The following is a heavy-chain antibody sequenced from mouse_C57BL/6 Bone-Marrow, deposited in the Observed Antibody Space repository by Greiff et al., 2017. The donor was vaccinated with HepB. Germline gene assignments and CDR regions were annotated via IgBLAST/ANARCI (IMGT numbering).Heavy chain of an antibody. V-gene: IGHV1-26*01. CDR2: INPNNGGT. Sequence: EVQLQQSGPELVKPGASVKISCKASGYTFTDYYMNWVKQSHGKSLEWIGDINPNNGGTSYNQKFKGKATLTVDKSSSTAYMELRSLTSEDSAVYYCARRVGPYFDYWGQGTTLTVSS. J-gene: IGHJ2*01. D-gene: IGHD4-1*01. CDR1: GYTFTDYY. CDR3: ARRVGPYFDY.